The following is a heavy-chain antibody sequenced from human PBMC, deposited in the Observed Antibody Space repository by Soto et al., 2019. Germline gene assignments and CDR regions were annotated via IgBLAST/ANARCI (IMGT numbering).Heavy chain of an antibody. D-gene: IGHD3-10*01. V-gene: IGHV1-69*13. CDR3: ARCYGSGSYSYFDY. Sequence: GASVKVCCKASGGTFSSYAISWVRQAPGQGLEWMGGIIPIFGTANYAQKFQGRVTITADESTSTAYMELSSLRSEDTAVYYCARCYGSGSYSYFDYWGQGTLVTVSS. CDR1: GGTFSSYA. CDR2: IIPIFGTA. J-gene: IGHJ4*02.